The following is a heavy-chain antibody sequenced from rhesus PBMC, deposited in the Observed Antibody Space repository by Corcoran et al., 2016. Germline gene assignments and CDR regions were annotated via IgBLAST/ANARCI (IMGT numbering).Heavy chain of an antibody. J-gene: IGHJ6*01. Sequence: QVQLQESGPGLVKPSETLSLTCAVSGGSISSGYYYWSWIRQPPWKGLEWSGYIHYSGSTSYNPSLKSRVTISRDTSKNQFSLKLSSVTAADTAVYYCARDRPGLDSWGQGVVVTVSS. CDR1: GGSISSGYYY. CDR3: ARDRPGLDS. V-gene: IGHV4-122*02. CDR2: IHYSGST.